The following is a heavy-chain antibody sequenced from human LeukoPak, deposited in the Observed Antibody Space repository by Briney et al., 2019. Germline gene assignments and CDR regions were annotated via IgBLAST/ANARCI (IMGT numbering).Heavy chain of an antibody. CDR2: TSTSGSIK. CDR1: GFTLSTYE. J-gene: IGHJ4*02. CDR3: ARGDSSGWYYFDY. V-gene: IGHV3-48*03. D-gene: IGHD6-19*01. Sequence: PGGSLRLSCAASGFTLSTYEMNWVRRAPGKGLEWVSYTSTSGSIKYYTGSVKGRFTISRDNAKNSLYLQMSGLRAEDTAVYYCARGDSSGWYYFDYWGQGTLVTVSS.